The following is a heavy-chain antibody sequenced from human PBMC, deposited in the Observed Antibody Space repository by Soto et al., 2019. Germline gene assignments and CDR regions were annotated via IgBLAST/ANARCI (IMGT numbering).Heavy chain of an antibody. V-gene: IGHV2-5*02. D-gene: IGHD5-18*01. Sequence: QITLKESGPTLVKPTQTLTLTCTFSGFSLSTSGVGVGWIRQPPGKALEWLALIYWDDDKRYSPSLKSRLTITKDTSKNQVVLTMTNIDPVDTATYYCAHVYGYSFFDYWGQGTLVTVSS. CDR1: GFSLSTSGVG. CDR3: AHVYGYSFFDY. CDR2: IYWDDDK. J-gene: IGHJ4*02.